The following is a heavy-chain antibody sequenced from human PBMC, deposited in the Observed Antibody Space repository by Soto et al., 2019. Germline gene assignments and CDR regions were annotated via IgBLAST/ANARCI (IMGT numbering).Heavy chain of an antibody. CDR3: ARDRGYSYGTRFDY. D-gene: IGHD5-18*01. J-gene: IGHJ4*02. CDR2: INAGNGNT. CDR1: GYTFTAYA. V-gene: IGHV1-3*01. Sequence: ASVKVSCKASGYTFTAYAMHWVRQAPGQRLEWMGWINAGNGNTKYSQKFQGRVTITRDTSASTAYMELSSLRSEDTAAYYCARDRGYSYGTRFDYWGQGTLVTVSS.